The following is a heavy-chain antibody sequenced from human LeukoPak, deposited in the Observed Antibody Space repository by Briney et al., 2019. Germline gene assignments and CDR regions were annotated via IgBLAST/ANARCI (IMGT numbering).Heavy chain of an antibody. J-gene: IGHJ6*03. V-gene: IGHV3-74*01. CDR3: ARDGSYCSSASCYHYYYYMDV. Sequence: SGGSLRLSCAASGFTFSSHWMHWVRQGPGKGLVWVSGMNTDVSSTTYADSVKGRFTISRDNAKNTLYLQMNSLRAEDTAVYYCARDGSYCSSASCYHYYYYMDVWGKGTTVTVSS. CDR1: GFTFSSHW. D-gene: IGHD2-2*01. CDR2: MNTDVSST.